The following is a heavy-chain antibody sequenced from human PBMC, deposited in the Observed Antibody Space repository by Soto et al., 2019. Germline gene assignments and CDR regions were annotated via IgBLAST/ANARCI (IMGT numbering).Heavy chain of an antibody. CDR3: ARQETSGLPARVFDV. CDR2: IYHSGST. CDR1: GGSISSYY. V-gene: IGHV4-59*08. D-gene: IGHD6-25*01. Sequence: PSETLSLTCTVSGGSISSYYWTWIRQPPGKGLEWIGYIYHSGSTIYNPSLKSRVTISVDTSKTKFSLELSSVTAADTAVDYCARQETSGLPARVFDVWGQGTMVTVSS. J-gene: IGHJ3*01.